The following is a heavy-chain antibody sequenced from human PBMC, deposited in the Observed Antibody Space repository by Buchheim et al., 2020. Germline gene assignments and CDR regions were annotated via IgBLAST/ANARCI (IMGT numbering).Heavy chain of an antibody. V-gene: IGHV3-30*04. CDR2: ISYDGSNK. CDR3: ARGLDSHYYGMDV. Sequence: QVQLVESGGGVVQPGRSLRLSCAASGFTFSSYAMHWVRQAPGKGLEWVAVISYDGSNKYYADSVKGRFTISRDNSKNTLYLQMSSLRAEDTAVYYCARGLDSHYYGMDVWGQGTT. D-gene: IGHD4-11*01. CDR1: GFTFSSYA. J-gene: IGHJ6*02.